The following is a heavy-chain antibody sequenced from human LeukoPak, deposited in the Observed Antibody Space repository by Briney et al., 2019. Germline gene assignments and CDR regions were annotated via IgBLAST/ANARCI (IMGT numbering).Heavy chain of an antibody. D-gene: IGHD4/OR15-4a*01. CDR1: GFTFSNYW. Sequence: GGSLRLSCAASGFTFSNYWMHWVHQAPGKGLVWVSRINSDGINTSYADSVKGRFTISRDNSKNTLYLQMNSLRAEDTAVYYCARRAGAYSHPYDYWGQGTLVTVSS. CDR3: ARRAGAYSHPYDY. J-gene: IGHJ4*02. V-gene: IGHV3-74*01. CDR2: INSDGINT.